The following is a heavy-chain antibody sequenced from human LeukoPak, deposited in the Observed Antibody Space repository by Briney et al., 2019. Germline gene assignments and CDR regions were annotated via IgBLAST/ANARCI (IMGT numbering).Heavy chain of an antibody. CDR2: ISVYNGNT. CDR3: AREVEQWLVRGADY. V-gene: IGHV1-18*01. Sequence: EASVKVSCKASGYTFTNYGISWVRQAPGQGLEWMGWISVYNGNTNYAQKFQGRVTMTTDTSTRTAYMELRSLRSDDTAVYYCAREVEQWLVRGADYWGQGTLVSVSS. D-gene: IGHD6-19*01. J-gene: IGHJ4*02. CDR1: GYTFTNYG.